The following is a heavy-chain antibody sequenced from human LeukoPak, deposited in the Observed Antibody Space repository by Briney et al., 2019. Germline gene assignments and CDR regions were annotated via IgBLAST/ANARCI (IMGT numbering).Heavy chain of an antibody. CDR1: GDSISSSIYY. CDR3: ARDYGGNSENWFDP. V-gene: IGHV4-39*02. Sequence: SETLSLTRTVSGDSISSSIYYWGWIRQPPGKGLEWIGSVYYSGSTYYNPSLKSRVTISVDTSKNQFSLKLSSVTAADTAVYYCARDYGGNSENWFDPWGQGTLVTVSS. D-gene: IGHD4-23*01. J-gene: IGHJ5*02. CDR2: VYYSGST.